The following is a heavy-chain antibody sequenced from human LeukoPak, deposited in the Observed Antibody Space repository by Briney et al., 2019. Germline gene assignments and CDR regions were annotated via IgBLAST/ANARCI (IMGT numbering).Heavy chain of an antibody. V-gene: IGHV3-53*01. J-gene: IGHJ4*02. Sequence: GGSLRLSCAASGFTVSSNYMTWVRQAPGKGLEWVSVIYSSGSTYYADSVKGRFTISRDNSKNTLYLQMNSLRAEDTAVYYCARDRPGGGSYYGLDYWGQGTLVTVSS. CDR3: ARDRPGGGSYYGLDY. CDR1: GFTVSSNY. CDR2: IYSSGST. D-gene: IGHD1-26*01.